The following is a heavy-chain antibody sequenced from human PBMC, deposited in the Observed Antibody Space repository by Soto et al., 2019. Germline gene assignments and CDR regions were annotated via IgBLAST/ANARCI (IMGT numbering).Heavy chain of an antibody. CDR2: INPNSGGT. Sequence: ASVKVSCKASGYTFTGYYMHWVRQAPGQGLEWMGWINPNSGGTNYAQKFQGWVTMTRDTSISTAYMELSRLRSDDTAVYYCARDLGYGSAPDYDGMDVWGQGTTVTVSS. CDR1: GYTFTGYY. V-gene: IGHV1-2*04. D-gene: IGHD3-10*01. CDR3: ARDLGYGSAPDYDGMDV. J-gene: IGHJ6*02.